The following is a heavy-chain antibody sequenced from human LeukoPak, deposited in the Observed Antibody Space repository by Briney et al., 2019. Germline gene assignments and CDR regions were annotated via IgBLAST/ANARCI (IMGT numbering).Heavy chain of an antibody. Sequence: FSNYNNIKEADAVKGRFTISRDIAKNSLYLQMNSLRAEDTAIYYCARASNSPFDYWGQGTLVTVSS. D-gene: IGHD2-21*01. CDR3: ARASNSPFDY. CDR2: FSNYNNI. J-gene: IGHJ4*02. V-gene: IGHV3-69-1*02.